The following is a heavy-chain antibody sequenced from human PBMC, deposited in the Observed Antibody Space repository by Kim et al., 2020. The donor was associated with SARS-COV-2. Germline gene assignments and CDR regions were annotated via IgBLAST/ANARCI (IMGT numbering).Heavy chain of an antibody. CDR3: ARAIVVVPRGFDY. Sequence: YNPSLKSRVTISVDTSKNQFSLKLSSVTAADTAVYYCARAIVVVPRGFDYWGQGTLVTVSS. D-gene: IGHD2-15*01. J-gene: IGHJ4*02. V-gene: IGHV4-34*01.